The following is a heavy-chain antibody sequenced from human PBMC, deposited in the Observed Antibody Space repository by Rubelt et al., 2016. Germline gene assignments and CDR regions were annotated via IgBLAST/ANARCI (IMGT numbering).Heavy chain of an antibody. CDR3: ARRSPYDRGTYIDY. CDR2: ISGNAANT. D-gene: IGHD3-22*01. J-gene: IGHJ4*02. Sequence: GKGLEWVSTISGNAANTHYADSVKGRFTISRDNSRNTLSLQMSSLRAEDTAMYYCARRSPYDRGTYIDYWGQGTLVTVSS. V-gene: IGHV3-23*01.